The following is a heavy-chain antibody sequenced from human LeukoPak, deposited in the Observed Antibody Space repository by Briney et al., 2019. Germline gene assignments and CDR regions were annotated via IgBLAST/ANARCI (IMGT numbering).Heavy chain of an antibody. CDR1: GGSFSGYY. V-gene: IGHV4-34*01. J-gene: IGHJ4*02. Sequence: SETLSLTCAVYGGSFSGYYWSWIRQPPGKGLEWIGEINHSGSTSYNPSLKSRVTISVDTSKNQFSLKLSSVTAADTAVYYCATMYYYDSSGQTPFDYWGQGTLVTVSS. D-gene: IGHD3-22*01. CDR3: ATMYYYDSSGQTPFDY. CDR2: INHSGST.